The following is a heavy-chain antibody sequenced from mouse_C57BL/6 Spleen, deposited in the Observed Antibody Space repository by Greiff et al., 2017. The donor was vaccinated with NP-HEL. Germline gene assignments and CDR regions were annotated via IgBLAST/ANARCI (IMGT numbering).Heavy chain of an antibody. CDR3: ALLITTVVAGYYFDY. CDR2: IDPSDSYT. CDR1: GYTFTSYW. J-gene: IGHJ2*01. V-gene: IGHV1-69*01. D-gene: IGHD1-1*01. Sequence: QVQLQQSGAELVMPGASVKLSCKASGYTFTSYWMHWVKQRPGQGLEWIGEIDPSDSYTNYNQKFKGKSTLTVDKSSSTAYMQLSSQTSEDSAVYYLALLITTVVAGYYFDYWGQGTTLTVSS.